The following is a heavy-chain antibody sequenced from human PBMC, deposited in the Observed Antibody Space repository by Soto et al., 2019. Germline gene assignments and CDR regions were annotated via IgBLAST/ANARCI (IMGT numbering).Heavy chain of an antibody. CDR1: GFIFGNYG. D-gene: IGHD1-1*01. V-gene: IGHV3-33*01. J-gene: IGHJ4*02. CDR3: ARDPPDDTTGHYSFDY. Sequence: QVQLVESGGGVVQPGRSLRLSCAASGFIFGNYGRHWVRQAPGKGMGWVAVIWAEGHIRYNADSVKGRVIISTANSKNTLYLQMNSLTVEDTAVYFCARDPPDDTTGHYSFDYWGQGTLVTVSS. CDR2: IWAEGHIR.